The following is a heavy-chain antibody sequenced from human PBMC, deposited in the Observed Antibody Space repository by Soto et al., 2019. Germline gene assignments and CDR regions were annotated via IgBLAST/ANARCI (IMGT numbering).Heavy chain of an antibody. CDR3: AKYGVEWFGESHPEANFDY. Sequence: GGSLRLSCAASGFTFSSYGMHWVRQAPGKGLEWVAVISYDGSNKYYADSVKGRFTISRDNSKNTLYLQMNSLRAEDTAVYYCAKYGVEWFGESHPEANFDYWGQGTLVTVSS. J-gene: IGHJ4*02. V-gene: IGHV3-30*18. D-gene: IGHD3-10*01. CDR1: GFTFSSYG. CDR2: ISYDGSNK.